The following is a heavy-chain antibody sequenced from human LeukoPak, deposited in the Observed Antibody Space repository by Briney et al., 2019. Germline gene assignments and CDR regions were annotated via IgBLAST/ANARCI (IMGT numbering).Heavy chain of an antibody. D-gene: IGHD3-3*01. CDR1: GGSFNGYY. Sequence: PSETLSFTCAVYGGSFNGYYWSWIRQPQGKGLEWIGEINHSGSTNYNPSLKSRVTISVDTSKNQFSLKLSSVTAADTAVYYCARRSGTRYYYYYMDVWGKGTTVTVSS. V-gene: IGHV4-34*01. CDR3: ARRSGTRYYYYYMDV. CDR2: INHSGST. J-gene: IGHJ6*03.